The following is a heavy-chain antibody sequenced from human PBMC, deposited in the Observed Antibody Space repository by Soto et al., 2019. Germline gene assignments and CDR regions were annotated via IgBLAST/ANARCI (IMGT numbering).Heavy chain of an antibody. Sequence: KPSETLSLTCTVSGGSISSGGYYWSWIRQHPGKGLEWIGYIYYSGSTYYNPSLKSRVTISVDTSKNQFSLKLSSVTAADTAVYYCARASWGEEYQLLSWFDPWGQGTLVTVSS. V-gene: IGHV4-31*03. CDR1: GGSISSGGYY. CDR2: IYYSGST. CDR3: ARASWGEEYQLLSWFDP. J-gene: IGHJ5*02. D-gene: IGHD2-2*01.